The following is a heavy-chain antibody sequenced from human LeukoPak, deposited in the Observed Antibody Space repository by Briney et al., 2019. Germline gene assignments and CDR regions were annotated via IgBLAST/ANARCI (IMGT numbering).Heavy chain of an antibody. Sequence: GGSLRLSCAASGFTFSSYWMHWVRQAPGKGPVWVSRINNDGSGTTYADSVKGRFTISRDDAKNTLYLQMNSLRAEDTAVYYCARGGSGLGYWGQGTLVTVSS. CDR2: INNDGSGT. CDR1: GFTFSSYW. CDR3: ARGGSGLGY. D-gene: IGHD2-15*01. J-gene: IGHJ4*02. V-gene: IGHV3-74*01.